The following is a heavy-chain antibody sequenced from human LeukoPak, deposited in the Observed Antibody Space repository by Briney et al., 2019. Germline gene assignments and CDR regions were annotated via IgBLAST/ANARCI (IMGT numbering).Heavy chain of an antibody. CDR1: GYTFTGYY. Sequence: ASVKVSCKASGYTFTGYYMHWVRQAPGQGLEWMGWINPNSGGTNYAQKFQGRVTMTRDTSISTAYMELSRLRSDDTAVYYCARVKEWELRAKGLDYWGQGTLVTVSS. CDR3: ARVKEWELRAKGLDY. V-gene: IGHV1-2*02. D-gene: IGHD1-26*01. CDR2: INPNSGGT. J-gene: IGHJ4*02.